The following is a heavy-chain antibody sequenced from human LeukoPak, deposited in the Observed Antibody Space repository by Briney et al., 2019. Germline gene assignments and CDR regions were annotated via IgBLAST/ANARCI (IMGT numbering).Heavy chain of an antibody. V-gene: IGHV3-23*01. CDR3: AKDRPIFKD. J-gene: IGHJ4*02. CDR1: GFTVSSNY. Sequence: QAGGSLRLSCAASGFTVSSNYMSWVRQAPGKGLEWVSTISGSGGATYYADSVKGRFTISSDNSKNTLYLQMNSLRAEDTAVYYCAKDRPIFKDWGQGTQVTVSS. CDR2: ISGSGGAT.